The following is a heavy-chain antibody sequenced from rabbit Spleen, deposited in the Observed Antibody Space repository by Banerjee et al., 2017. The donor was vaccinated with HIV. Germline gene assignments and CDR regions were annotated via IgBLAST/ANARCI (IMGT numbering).Heavy chain of an antibody. J-gene: IGHJ4*01. CDR2: IYADSSGST. V-gene: IGHV1S40*01. CDR1: GFSFSSSYY. D-gene: IGHD4-1*01. CDR3: ARGTSSGWGVVSYYFNL. Sequence: QSLEESGGGLVQPEGSLTLTCTASGFSFSSSYYMCWVRQAPGKGLEWIACIYADSSGSTYYASWAKGRFTISKTSSTTVTLQMTTLTAADTATYFCARGTSSGWGVVSYYFNLWSPGTLVTVS.